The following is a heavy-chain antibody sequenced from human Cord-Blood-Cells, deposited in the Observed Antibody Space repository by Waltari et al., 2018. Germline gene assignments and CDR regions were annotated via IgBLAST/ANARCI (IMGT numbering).Heavy chain of an antibody. CDR2: IRYDGSNK. Sequence: QVQLVESGGGVVQPGGSLRLSCAASGFTFSSYGMHWVRQAPGKGLEGVAFIRYDGSNKYYADSVKGRFTISRDNSKNTLYLQMNSLRAEDTAVYYCAKVWDIAARDAFDIWGQGTMVTVSS. J-gene: IGHJ3*02. V-gene: IGHV3-30*02. CDR1: GFTFSSYG. D-gene: IGHD6-6*01. CDR3: AKVWDIAARDAFDI.